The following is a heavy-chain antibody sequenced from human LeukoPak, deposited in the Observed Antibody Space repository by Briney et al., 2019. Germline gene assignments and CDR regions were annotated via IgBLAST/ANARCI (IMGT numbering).Heavy chain of an antibody. CDR3: ARHPTIGLSSRGIKSNWFDP. V-gene: IGHV4-61*02. CDR1: GGSISSGSYY. CDR2: IYTSGST. Sequence: PSQTLSLTCTVSGGSISSGSYYWSWIRQPAGKGLEWIGRIYTSGSTNYNPSLKSRVTISVDTSKNQFSLKLSSVTAADTAVYYCARHPTIGLSSRGIKSNWFDPWGQGTLVTVSS. J-gene: IGHJ5*02. D-gene: IGHD6-13*01.